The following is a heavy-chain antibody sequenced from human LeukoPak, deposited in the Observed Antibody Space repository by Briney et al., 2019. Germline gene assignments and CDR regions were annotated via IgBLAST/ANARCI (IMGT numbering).Heavy chain of an antibody. V-gene: IGHV4-59*08. CDR3: ARRLWDSSSYAFEI. Sequence: PSETLSLTCTVSGGSISSYYWSWIRQPPGKGLEWIGYIYYSGSTYYNPSLKSRVTISVDTSKNQFSLKVSSVTAADTAVYYCARRLWDSSSYAFEIWGQGTMVTISS. D-gene: IGHD6-6*01. CDR1: GGSISSYY. J-gene: IGHJ3*02. CDR2: IYYSGST.